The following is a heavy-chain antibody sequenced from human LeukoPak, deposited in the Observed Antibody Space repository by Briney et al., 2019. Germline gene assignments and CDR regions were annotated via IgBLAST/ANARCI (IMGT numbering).Heavy chain of an antibody. CDR2: ISSPGTTI. CDR1: GFRFSDYY. D-gene: IGHD4-17*01. CDR3: ATAVTRRRLEWNFDL. J-gene: IGHJ2*01. V-gene: IGHV3-11*04. Sequence: GGSLRLSCAASGFRFSDYYMSWIRQAPGKGLEWISCISSPGTTIYYVDSVKGRFTISRDNAKNSLSLQMDSLRAEDTAVYYCATAVTRRRLEWNFDLWGRGTLVTVSS.